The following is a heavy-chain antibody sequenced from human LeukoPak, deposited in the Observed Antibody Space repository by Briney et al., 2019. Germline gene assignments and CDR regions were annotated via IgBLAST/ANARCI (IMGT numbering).Heavy chain of an antibody. Sequence: PGRSLRLSCAASGFTFSSYGMNWVRQAPGKGLEWVSVISCDGGNTYYADSVKGRFTISRDNSKNTLYLQMNSLRAEDTAVYYCAEPLTSLQLLDIEWLTDLDYWGQGTLVTVSS. J-gene: IGHJ4*02. CDR3: AEPLTSLQLLDIEWLTDLDY. V-gene: IGHV3-33*08. CDR2: ISCDGGNT. CDR1: GFTFSSYG. D-gene: IGHD3-3*01.